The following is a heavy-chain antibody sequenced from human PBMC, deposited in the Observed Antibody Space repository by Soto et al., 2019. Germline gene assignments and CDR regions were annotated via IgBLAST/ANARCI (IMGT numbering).Heavy chain of an antibody. CDR1: GGTFSSYT. Sequence: SVKVSCKASGGTFSSYTISWVRQAPGQGLEWMGRIIPILGIANYAQKFQGRVTITADKSTSTAYMELSSLRSEDTAVYYCAQSQDIVVVVAANEGRWFDPWGQGTRVTVSS. D-gene: IGHD2-15*01. CDR3: AQSQDIVVVVAANEGRWFDP. V-gene: IGHV1-69*02. J-gene: IGHJ5*02. CDR2: IIPILGIA.